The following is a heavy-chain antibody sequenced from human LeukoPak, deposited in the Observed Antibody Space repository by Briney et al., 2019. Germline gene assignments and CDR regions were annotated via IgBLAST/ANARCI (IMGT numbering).Heavy chain of an antibody. V-gene: IGHV3-33*01. CDR1: GFTFSNYG. J-gene: IGHJ5*02. CDR2: IWYEGTNI. D-gene: IGHD1-26*01. CDR3: ARQGGLGSYATGSWFDP. Sequence: GRSLRLSCAASGFTFSNYGMHWVRQAPGKGLEWVAVIWYEGTNIYYADSVKGRFTIFRDNSKSTVYLQMNSLRAEDTAMYYCARQGGLGSYATGSWFDPWGQGTLVTVSS.